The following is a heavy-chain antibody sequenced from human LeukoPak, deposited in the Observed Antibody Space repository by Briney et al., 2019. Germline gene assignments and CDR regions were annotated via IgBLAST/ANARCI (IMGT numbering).Heavy chain of an antibody. D-gene: IGHD4-17*01. CDR1: GGSISSSSYY. J-gene: IGHJ4*02. V-gene: IGHV4-39*01. CDR3: ARFSRVTTSY. Sequence: SETLSLTCSVSGGSISSSSYYRGWIRQPPGKGLEWIGSIYYSGSTYYNPSLKSRVTISVDTSKNQLSLKLSSVTAADTAVYYCARFSRVTTSYWGQGTLVTVSS. CDR2: IYYSGST.